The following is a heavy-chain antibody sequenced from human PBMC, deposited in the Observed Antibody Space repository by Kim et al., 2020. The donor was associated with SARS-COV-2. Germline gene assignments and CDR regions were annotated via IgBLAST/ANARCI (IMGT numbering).Heavy chain of an antibody. J-gene: IGHJ6*02. V-gene: IGHV1-18*01. D-gene: IGHD2-2*01. CDR2: ISAYNGNT. CDR3: ASSQGSVVVVPAAQRNYYYYGMDV. Sequence: ASVKVSCKASGYTFTSYGISWVRQAPGQGLEWMGWISAYNGNTNYAQKLQGRVTMTTDTSTSTAYMELRSLRSDDTAVYYCASSQGSVVVVPAAQRNYYYYGMDVWGQGTTVTVSS. CDR1: GYTFTSYG.